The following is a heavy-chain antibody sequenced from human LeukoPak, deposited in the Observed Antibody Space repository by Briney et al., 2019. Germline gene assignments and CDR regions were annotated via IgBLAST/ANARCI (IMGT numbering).Heavy chain of an antibody. CDR1: GYSISSGYY. Sequence: SETLSLTCTVSGYSISSGYYWGWIRQPPGKGLEWIGSIYHSGSTYYNPSLKSRVTISVDTSKNQFSLKLSSVTAADTAVYYCAREVDGYSYGYVGYYFDYWGQGTLVTVSS. CDR2: IYHSGST. D-gene: IGHD5-18*01. J-gene: IGHJ4*02. CDR3: AREVDGYSYGYVGYYFDY. V-gene: IGHV4-38-2*02.